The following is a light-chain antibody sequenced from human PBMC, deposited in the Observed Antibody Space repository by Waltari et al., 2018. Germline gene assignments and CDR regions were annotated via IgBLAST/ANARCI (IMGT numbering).Light chain of an antibody. Sequence: DIQMSQSPSSLSASIGDRVTITCRASQGIGKYLNWYQQKSTKAPKLLIYYADSLASGVPSRFSGSGSGTEFTLIISSLQPEDFGTYYCQQGNSYPFTFGPGTELDIK. CDR3: QQGNSYPFT. J-gene: IGKJ3*01. CDR1: QGIGKY. CDR2: YAD. V-gene: IGKV1-17*01.